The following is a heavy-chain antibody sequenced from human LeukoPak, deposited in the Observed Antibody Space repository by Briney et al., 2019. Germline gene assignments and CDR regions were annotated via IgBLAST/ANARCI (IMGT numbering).Heavy chain of an antibody. J-gene: IGHJ6*03. D-gene: IGHD2-15*01. Sequence: SVKVSCKASGGTFSSYAISWVRQAPGQGLEWMGGIIPIFGTANYAQKFQGRVTITADESTSTAYMELSSLRSEDTAVYHCARGKAGLGYCSGGSCYSDYYYYYMDVWGKGTTVTVSS. V-gene: IGHV1-69*01. CDR2: IIPIFGTA. CDR3: ARGKAGLGYCSGGSCYSDYYYYYMDV. CDR1: GGTFSSYA.